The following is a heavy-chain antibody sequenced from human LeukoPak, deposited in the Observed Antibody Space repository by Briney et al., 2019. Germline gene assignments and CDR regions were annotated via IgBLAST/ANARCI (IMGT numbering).Heavy chain of an antibody. J-gene: IGHJ4*02. D-gene: IGHD3-22*01. CDR1: GFTFSSYG. CDR2: ISYDGSNK. Sequence: PGGSLRLSCAASGFTFSSYGMHWVRQAPGKGLEWVAVISYDGSNKYYADSVKGRFTISRDNSKNTLYLQMNSLRAEDTAVYYCAKESYYDSSSTMSYWGQGTLVTVSS. V-gene: IGHV3-30*18. CDR3: AKESYYDSSSTMSY.